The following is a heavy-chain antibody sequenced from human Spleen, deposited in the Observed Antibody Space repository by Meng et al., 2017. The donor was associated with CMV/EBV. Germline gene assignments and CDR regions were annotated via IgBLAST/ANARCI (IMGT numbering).Heavy chain of an antibody. D-gene: IGHD3-10*01. J-gene: IGHJ2*01. CDR3: ARQSSVRLAYNRYWFFDL. CDR2: ITHGGST. Sequence: GSFIDSSWSCIRPSPCTVLELLAEITHGGSTNYNPSLKSRVTISVDTSNNQLSLKLNSVTAADTAVYFCARQSSVRLAYNRYWFFDLWGHGTLVTVSS. CDR1: GSFIDSS. V-gene: IGHV4-34*01.